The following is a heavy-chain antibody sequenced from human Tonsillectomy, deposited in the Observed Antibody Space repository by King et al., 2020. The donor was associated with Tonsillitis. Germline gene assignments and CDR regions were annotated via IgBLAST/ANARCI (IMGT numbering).Heavy chain of an antibody. D-gene: IGHD5-12*01. CDR1: GFTFSSYG. Sequence: VQLVESGGGLVQPGGSLRLSCVASGFTFSSYGMNWVRQAPGKGLEWLSYLSSYSRTIYADSVKGRFTISRDDARNSLYLQMSSLRAEDTAVYYCAREPMVATMDESDFGYWGQGTLVTVSS. CDR2: LSSYSRTI. V-gene: IGHV3-48*01. CDR3: AREPMVATMDESDFGY. J-gene: IGHJ4*02.